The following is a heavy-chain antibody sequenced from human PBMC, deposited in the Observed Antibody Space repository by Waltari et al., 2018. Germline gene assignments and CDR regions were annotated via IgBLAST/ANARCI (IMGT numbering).Heavy chain of an antibody. CDR1: GGTFSSYT. CDR2: IIPILGMA. J-gene: IGHJ6*02. Sequence: QVQLVQSGAEVKKPGSSVKVSCKASGGTFSSYTISWVRQAPGQGLEWMGRIIPILGMANYAQKFQGRVTITANESTSTAYMELSSLRSEDTAVYYCARDPLRGRPTEMDVWGQGTTVTVSS. CDR3: ARDPLRGRPTEMDV. V-gene: IGHV1-69*08.